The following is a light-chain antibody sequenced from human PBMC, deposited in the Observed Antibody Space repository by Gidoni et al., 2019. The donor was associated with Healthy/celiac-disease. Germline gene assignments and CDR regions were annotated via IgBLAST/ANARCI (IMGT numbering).Light chain of an antibody. V-gene: IGKV1-39*01. J-gene: IGKJ1*01. CDR2: AAS. Sequence: IQMTHSPSSLSASVGDRVTITCRASQSISSYLNWYQQKPGKAPQLLIYAASSLQSGVPSRFSGSGSGTDFTLTISSLQPEDFATYYCQQSYSTPQTFGQGTKVEIK. CDR3: QQSYSTPQT. CDR1: QSISSY.